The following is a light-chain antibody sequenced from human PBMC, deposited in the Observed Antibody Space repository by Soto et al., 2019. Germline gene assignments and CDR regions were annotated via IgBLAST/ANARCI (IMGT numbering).Light chain of an antibody. CDR1: SSDVGGYNY. J-gene: IGLJ2*01. Sequence: QSALTQPASVSGSPGQSITLSCTGTSSDVGGYNYVSWYQQHPGKAPKLMIYEVSNRPSGVSNRFSGSKSGNTASLTISGLQAEDEADYYCSSYTSSSPVVFGGGTKRTVL. V-gene: IGLV2-14*01. CDR2: EVS. CDR3: SSYTSSSPVV.